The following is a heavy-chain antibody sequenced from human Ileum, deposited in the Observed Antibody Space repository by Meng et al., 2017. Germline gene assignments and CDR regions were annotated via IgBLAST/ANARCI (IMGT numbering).Heavy chain of an antibody. Sequence: QVQLQGSGPGLVRPSETLSLTCNVSGGSVSSASYYWSWIRQPPGKGLEWIGLIHYSGSRNYNPSLKSRVTMSVDTSKNQVSLRLTSVTAADTAVYYCARFYGSGTFEVHDYWGQGTLVTVSS. CDR3: ARFYGSGTFEVHDY. J-gene: IGHJ4*02. D-gene: IGHD3-10*01. CDR2: IHYSGSR. CDR1: GGSVSSASYY. V-gene: IGHV4-61*01.